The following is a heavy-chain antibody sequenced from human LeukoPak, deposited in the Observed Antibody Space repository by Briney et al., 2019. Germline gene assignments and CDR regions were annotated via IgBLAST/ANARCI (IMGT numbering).Heavy chain of an antibody. Sequence: PSETLSLTCAVYGGSFSGYYWSWIRQPPGKGLEWIGYTYYSGSTNYNPSLKSRVTISVDTSKNRFSLKLSSVTAADTAVYYCARGAYGDYWGPSSFDYWGQGTLVTVSS. D-gene: IGHD4-17*01. CDR2: TYYSGST. CDR1: GGSFSGYY. J-gene: IGHJ4*02. CDR3: ARGAYGDYWGPSSFDY. V-gene: IGHV4-59*01.